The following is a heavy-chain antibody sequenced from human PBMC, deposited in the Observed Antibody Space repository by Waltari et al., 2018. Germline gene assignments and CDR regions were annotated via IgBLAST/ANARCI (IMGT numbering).Heavy chain of an antibody. Sequence: EVQLLGSGGVFVQPGRSLRLSCAASGFTFSSYAMSWVRQAPGKVLEWVSVIYSAGSNTYYADSVKGRFTISRDDSKNTVYLHMNSLRADDSAVYYCGKGEWLDNWGQGTLVTVSS. CDR2: IYSAGSNT. J-gene: IGHJ5*02. CDR3: GKGEWLDN. CDR1: GFTFSSYA. V-gene: IGHV3-23*03. D-gene: IGHD1-26*01.